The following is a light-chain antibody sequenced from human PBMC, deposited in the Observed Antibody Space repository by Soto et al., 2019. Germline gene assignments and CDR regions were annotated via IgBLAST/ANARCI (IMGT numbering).Light chain of an antibody. CDR1: HDITNF. Sequence: DIQMTHSPSSLSASAGDRVTSTCRATHDITNFLNWEQQKPGKAPKLLVNDASNLETGVPSRFSGSGSGTYFTFTISSLQPEDIATYYCQQYESLPITFGGGTKVDIK. J-gene: IGKJ4*01. V-gene: IGKV1-33*01. CDR2: DAS. CDR3: QQYESLPIT.